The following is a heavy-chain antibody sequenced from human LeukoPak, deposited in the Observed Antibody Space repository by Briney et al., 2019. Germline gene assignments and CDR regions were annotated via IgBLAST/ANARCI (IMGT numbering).Heavy chain of an antibody. CDR1: GFTFSNAW. Sequence: PGGSLRLSCAASGFTFSNAWMSWVRQAPGKGLEWVGRIKSKTDGGTTDYAAPVKGRFTISRDDSKNTLYLQMNSLKTEDTAVYYCTTDPSFVVPAASYYFDYWGQGTLVTVSS. D-gene: IGHD2-2*01. V-gene: IGHV3-15*01. J-gene: IGHJ4*02. CDR2: IKSKTDGGTT. CDR3: TTDPSFVVPAASYYFDY.